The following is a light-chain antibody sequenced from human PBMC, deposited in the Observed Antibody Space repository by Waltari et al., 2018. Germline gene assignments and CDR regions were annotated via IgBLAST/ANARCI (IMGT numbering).Light chain of an antibody. CDR1: QSLVYSDGNIY. J-gene: IGKJ1*01. CDR3: MQGTHWLWT. V-gene: IGKV2-30*01. Sequence: DVVMTQSPLSLPVTLGQPASISCRSSQSLVYSDGNIYLNWFQQRPDQSPRRLIYMVSNRDSGVPDRFTGSGSGTDFTLKISRVEAEDVGVYYCMQGTHWLWTFGQGTKVEI. CDR2: MVS.